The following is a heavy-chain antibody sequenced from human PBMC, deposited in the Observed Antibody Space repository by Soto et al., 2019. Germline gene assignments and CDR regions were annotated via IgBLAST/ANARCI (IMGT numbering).Heavy chain of an antibody. CDR1: GFTVSSYS. CDR2: ISSSSSYI. J-gene: IGHJ4*02. D-gene: IGHD3-16*01. V-gene: IGHV3-21*01. CDR3: ARLGY. Sequence: GGSLRLCGAASGFTVSSYSMNLVRQAPAKRLECVSSISSSSSYIYYADSLKVRLTISRDNAKNSLYLQMNSLRAEDKAVYYCARLGYWGQGSLVTVSS.